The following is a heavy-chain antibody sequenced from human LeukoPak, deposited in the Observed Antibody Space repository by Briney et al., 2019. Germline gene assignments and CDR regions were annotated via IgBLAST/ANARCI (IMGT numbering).Heavy chain of an antibody. CDR1: GYRFTAHF. CDR3: ARGGVPGQQLDY. Sequence: PGASVKVSCKTSGYRFTAHFMYWVRQAPGQGLEWMGWINPNDGGTNYAQKFQGRVTLTRDTTFTTTYMDVTRLTSDDTAVYYCARGGVPGQQLDYWGPGTLVTVSS. D-gene: IGHD6-13*01. CDR2: INPNDGGT. V-gene: IGHV1-2*02. J-gene: IGHJ4*02.